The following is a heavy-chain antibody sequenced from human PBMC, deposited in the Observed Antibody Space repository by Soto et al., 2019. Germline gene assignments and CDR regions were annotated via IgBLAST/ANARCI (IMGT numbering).Heavy chain of an antibody. CDR2: ISGSGGST. D-gene: IGHD1-26*01. Sequence: EVQLLESGGGLVEPGGSPRLSCAASGFTFSSYAMSWVRQAPGKGLEWVSAISGSGGSTYYADSVKGRFTISRDNSKNTLYLQMNSLRAEDTAVYYCAKGGLLPFGGSYYVPYDAFDIWGQGTMVTVSS. CDR3: AKGGLLPFGGSYYVPYDAFDI. V-gene: IGHV3-23*01. CDR1: GFTFSSYA. J-gene: IGHJ3*02.